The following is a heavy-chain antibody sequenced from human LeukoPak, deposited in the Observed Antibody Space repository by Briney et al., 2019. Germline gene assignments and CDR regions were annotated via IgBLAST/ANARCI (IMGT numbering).Heavy chain of an antibody. J-gene: IGHJ5*02. CDR2: IYYSGST. CDR1: GGSISSYY. CDR3: ARAGVAVAGGGWFDP. V-gene: IGHV4-59*01. Sequence: SETLSLTCTVSGGSISSYYWSWIPQPPGKGLEWIGYIYYSGSTNYNPSLKSRVTISVDTSKNQFSLKLSSVTAADTAVYYCARAGVAVAGGGWFDPWGQGTLVTVSS. D-gene: IGHD6-19*01.